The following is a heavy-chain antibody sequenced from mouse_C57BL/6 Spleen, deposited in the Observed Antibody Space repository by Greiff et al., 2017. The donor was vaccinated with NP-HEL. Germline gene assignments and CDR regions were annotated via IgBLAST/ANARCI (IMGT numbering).Heavy chain of an antibody. CDR3: ASYYGSSWYFDG. CDR1: GYAFSSSW. D-gene: IGHD1-1*01. CDR2: IYPGDGDT. J-gene: IGHJ1*03. V-gene: IGHV1-82*01. Sequence: QVQLQQSGPELVKPGASVKISCKASGYAFSSSWMNWVKQRPGKGLEWIGRIYPGDGDTNYNGKFKGKATLTADKSSSTAYMQLSSLTSEDSAVYFCASYYGSSWYFDGWGTGTTVTVSS.